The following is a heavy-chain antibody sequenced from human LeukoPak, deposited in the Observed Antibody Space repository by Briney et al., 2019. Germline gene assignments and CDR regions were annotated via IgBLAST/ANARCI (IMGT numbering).Heavy chain of an antibody. CDR1: GGSISSGDYY. J-gene: IGHJ4*02. CDR2: IYYSGST. CDR3: ARGLANPNWDPYYFDY. Sequence: PSQTLSLTCTVSGGSISSGDYYWSWIRQPPGKGLEWIGYIYYSGSTYYNPSLKSRVTISVDTSKNQFSLKLSSVTAADTAVYYCARGLANPNWDPYYFDYWGQGTLVTVSS. D-gene: IGHD7-27*01. V-gene: IGHV4-30-4*08.